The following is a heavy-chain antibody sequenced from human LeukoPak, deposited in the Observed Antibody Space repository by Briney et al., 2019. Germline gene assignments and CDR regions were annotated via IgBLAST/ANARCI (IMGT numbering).Heavy chain of an antibody. Sequence: SETLPLTCTVSGGSISSYYWSWIRQPPGKGLEWIGYIYYSGSTNYNPSLKSRVTISVDTSKNQFSLKLSSVTAADTAVYYCARAPRTPRYCSSTSCYHGGYYYYYYMDVWGKGTTVTVSS. CDR3: ARAPRTPRYCSSTSCYHGGYYYYYYMDV. V-gene: IGHV4-59*01. J-gene: IGHJ6*03. CDR2: IYYSGST. D-gene: IGHD2-2*01. CDR1: GGSISSYY.